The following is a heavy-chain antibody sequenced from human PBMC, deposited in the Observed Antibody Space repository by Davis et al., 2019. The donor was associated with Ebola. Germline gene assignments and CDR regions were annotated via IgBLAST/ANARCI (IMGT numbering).Heavy chain of an antibody. CDR1: GGSINSYY. D-gene: IGHD6-6*01. CDR2: IYYSGST. J-gene: IGHJ6*02. V-gene: IGHV4-59*08. CDR3: ARNRIAGSSSFYYYYGMDV. Sequence: MPSETLSLTCTVSGGSINSYYWSWIRQPPGKGLEWIGYIYYSGSTNYNPSLKSRVTISVDTSKNQFSLKLSSVTAADTAVYYCARNRIAGSSSFYYYYGMDVWGQGTTVTVSS.